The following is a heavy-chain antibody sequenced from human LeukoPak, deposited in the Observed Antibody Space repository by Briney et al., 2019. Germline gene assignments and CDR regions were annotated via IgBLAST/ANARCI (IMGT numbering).Heavy chain of an antibody. Sequence: SETLSLTCTVSGGSFSSSYWNWIRQPPGKGLEWIGYIYDSESTNYNPSLKSRVTISLDTSKNQFSLKLSSVTAADTAVYYCARQSIVGSFYYYYGLDVWGQGTTVTVSS. CDR1: GGSFSSSY. CDR3: ARQSIVGSFYYYYGLDV. D-gene: IGHD1-26*01. V-gene: IGHV4-59*01. J-gene: IGHJ6*02. CDR2: IYDSEST.